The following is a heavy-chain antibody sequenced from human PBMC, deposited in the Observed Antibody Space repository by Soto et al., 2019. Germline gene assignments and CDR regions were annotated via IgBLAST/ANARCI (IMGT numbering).Heavy chain of an antibody. Sequence: SVKVSCKASGDTFTNYVINWVRQAPGQGLEWMGGFIPIFDAANYAQNFRGRVTITADESTSTAYMELSGLRSEDTAMYYCARKAESYGFDIWGQGTLVTVPS. V-gene: IGHV1-69*13. CDR2: FIPIFDAA. CDR1: GDTFTNYV. CDR3: ARKAESYGFDI. J-gene: IGHJ3*02. D-gene: IGHD2-8*01.